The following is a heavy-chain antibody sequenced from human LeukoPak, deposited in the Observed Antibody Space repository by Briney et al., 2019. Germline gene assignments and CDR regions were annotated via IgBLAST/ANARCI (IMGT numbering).Heavy chain of an antibody. CDR3: ARDNSVGDSAWWFDP. CDR2: INPSGDNT. D-gene: IGHD5-12*01. V-gene: IGHV1-46*01. J-gene: IGHJ5*02. CDR1: GYTFTNNF. Sequence: GASVKVSCKASGYTFTNNFMHWVRQAPGQGPEWMGIINPSGDNTWYAQKFQGRVTMTRDMATSTDYMEVSSLRSEDTAVYYCARDNSVGDSAWWFDPWGQGTLVTVSS.